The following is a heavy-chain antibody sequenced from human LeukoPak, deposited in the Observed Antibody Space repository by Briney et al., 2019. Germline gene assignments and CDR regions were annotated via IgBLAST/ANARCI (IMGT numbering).Heavy chain of an antibody. D-gene: IGHD6-13*01. CDR2: ISSSSSTI. J-gene: IGHJ4*02. V-gene: IGHV3-48*01. Sequence: GGSQRLSCAASGFTFSSMNWVRQAPGKGLEWVSYISSSSSTIYYADSVKGRFTISRGNARNSLYLQMNSLRAEDTAVYYCEREDSSSWPPYFDYWGQGTLVTVSS. CDR3: EREDSSSWPPYFDY. CDR1: GFTFSS.